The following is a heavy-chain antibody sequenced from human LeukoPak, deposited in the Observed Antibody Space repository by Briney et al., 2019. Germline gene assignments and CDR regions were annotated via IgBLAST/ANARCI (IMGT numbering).Heavy chain of an antibody. Sequence: PSETLSLTCTVSGGSISSYYWSWIRQPPGKGLEWIGYIYYSGSTNYNPSLKSRVTISVDTSKNQFSLKLSSVTAADTAVSYWARDQSSKVCGGGTAYSGDYWGQGTLVTVSS. J-gene: IGHJ4*02. CDR2: IYYSGST. CDR1: GGSISSYY. D-gene: IGHD2-15*01. V-gene: IGHV4-59*01. CDR3: ARDQSSKVCGGGTAYSGDY.